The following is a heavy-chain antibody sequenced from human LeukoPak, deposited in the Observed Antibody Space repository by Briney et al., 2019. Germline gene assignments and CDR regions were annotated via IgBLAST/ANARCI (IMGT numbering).Heavy chain of an antibody. V-gene: IGHV1-2*02. CDR3: ARAQQTKGGDWFDP. D-gene: IGHD2-8*01. J-gene: IGHJ5*02. Sequence: ASVKVSCKASGYTFTGYYMHWVRQAPGQGLEWMGWINPNSGGTNYAQKFQGRVTMTRDTSISTAYMELSRLRSDDTAVYYCARAQQTKGGDWFDPWGLGTLVTVSS. CDR2: INPNSGGT. CDR1: GYTFTGYY.